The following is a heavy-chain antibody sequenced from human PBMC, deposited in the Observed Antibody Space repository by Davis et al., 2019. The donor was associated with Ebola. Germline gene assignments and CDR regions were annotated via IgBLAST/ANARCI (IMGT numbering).Heavy chain of an antibody. CDR2: IYPSVGST. Sequence: ASVTVSCQSSGYTFPSYYMHWLRQAPAQGLAWMGIIYPSVGSTSYAQKFQGRVTMTRDTSTSTVYMELSSLRSEDTAVYYCARDSSGGIAAAETLGYWGQGTLVTVSS. CDR3: ARDSSGGIAAAETLGY. D-gene: IGHD6-13*01. CDR1: GYTFPSYY. V-gene: IGHV1-46*01. J-gene: IGHJ4*02.